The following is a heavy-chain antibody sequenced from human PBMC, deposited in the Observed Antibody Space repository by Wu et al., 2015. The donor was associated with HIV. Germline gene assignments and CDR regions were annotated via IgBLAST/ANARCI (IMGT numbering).Heavy chain of an antibody. Sequence: QVQLVQSGAEVKKPGSSVKVSCKASGGTFSSYAINWVRQATGQGPEWMGWMNPNSGNTGYAQNFQGRVTMTRNTSISTAYMELSSLRSEDTALYFCVRVIYRRIATAGTGHDYYAMDVWGQGTTVTVSS. CDR3: VRVIYRRIATAGTGHDYYAMDV. CDR1: GGTFSSYA. J-gene: IGHJ6*02. D-gene: IGHD6-13*01. V-gene: IGHV1-8*02. CDR2: MNPNSGNT.